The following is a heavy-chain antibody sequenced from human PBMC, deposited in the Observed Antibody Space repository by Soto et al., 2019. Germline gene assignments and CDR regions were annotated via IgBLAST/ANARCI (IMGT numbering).Heavy chain of an antibody. J-gene: IGHJ6*02. D-gene: IGHD1-1*01. V-gene: IGHV1-69*06. CDR3: VRDPGNWNDGRHYYYSGMDV. Sequence: SCRLSGHTFSSYAMSWLRQAPGQALEGMGGIIPIFGTANYAPKFQGRGTSTADKSTSTAYMELSSRRSEDTAVYYCVRDPGNWNDGRHYYYSGMDVWGQGTTVTVSS. CDR1: GHTFSSYA. CDR2: IIPIFGTA.